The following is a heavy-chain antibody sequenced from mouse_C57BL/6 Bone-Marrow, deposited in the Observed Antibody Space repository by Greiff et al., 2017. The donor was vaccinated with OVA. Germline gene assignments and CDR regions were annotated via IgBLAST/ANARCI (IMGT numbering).Heavy chain of an antibody. J-gene: IGHJ4*01. CDR1: GYSFTGYY. D-gene: IGHD2-5*01. V-gene: IGHV1-42*01. Sequence: EVQLQQSGPELVKPGASVKISCKASGYSFTGYYMNWVKQSPEKSLEWIGEINPSTGGTTYNQKFKAKATLTVDKSSSTAYMQLNSLTSEDSAVYYCARDSNYRYYAMDYWGQGTSVTVSS. CDR3: ARDSNYRYYAMDY. CDR2: INPSTGGT.